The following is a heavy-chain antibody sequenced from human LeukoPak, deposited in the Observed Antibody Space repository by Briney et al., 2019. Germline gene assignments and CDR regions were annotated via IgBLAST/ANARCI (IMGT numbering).Heavy chain of an antibody. CDR3: ARGYCYGSGSYYKDYYYYYMDV. J-gene: IGHJ6*03. D-gene: IGHD3-10*01. V-gene: IGHV4-59*01. Sequence: SETLSLTCTVSGGSISSYYWSWIRQPPGKGLEWIGYIYYSGSTNYNPSLKSRVTISVDTSKNQFSLKLSSVTAADTAVYYCARGYCYGSGSYYKDYYYYYMDVWGKGTTVTISS. CDR1: GGSISSYY. CDR2: IYYSGST.